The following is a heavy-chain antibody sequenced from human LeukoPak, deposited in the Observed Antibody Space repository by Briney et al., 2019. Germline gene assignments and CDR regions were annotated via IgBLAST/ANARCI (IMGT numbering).Heavy chain of an antibody. J-gene: IGHJ6*03. CDR3: ARVDCSSTSCRGLYYYYYVDV. D-gene: IGHD2-2*01. CDR1: GYTFTGYY. V-gene: IGHV1-2*02. Sequence: ASVKVSCKASGYTFTGYYMHWVRQAPGQGLEWMGWINPNSGGTDYAQKFQGRVTMTRDTSISTAYMELSRLRSDDTAVYYCARVDCSSTSCRGLYYYYYVDVWGKGTTVTVSS. CDR2: INPNSGGT.